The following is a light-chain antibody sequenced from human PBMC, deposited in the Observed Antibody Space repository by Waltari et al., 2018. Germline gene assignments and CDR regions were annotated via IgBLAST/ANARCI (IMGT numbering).Light chain of an antibody. V-gene: IGLV2-8*01. CDR3: SSYAGSNVV. Sequence: QSALTQPPSPSGSPGQSVTISCTGTSSDVGGYNYVSWYHQHPGKAPTLMIYEVSKRPSGVPDRFSGSKSGTTASLTVSGLQADDEADYYCSSYAGSNVVFGGGTKLTFL. J-gene: IGLJ2*01. CDR1: SSDVGGYNY. CDR2: EVS.